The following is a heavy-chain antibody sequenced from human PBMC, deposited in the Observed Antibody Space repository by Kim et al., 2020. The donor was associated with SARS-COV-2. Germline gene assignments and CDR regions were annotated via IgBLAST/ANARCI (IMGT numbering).Heavy chain of an antibody. CDR3: ARERAGWFDP. CDR2: GDT. J-gene: IGHJ5*02. Sequence: GDTYANPALKRRITISVDTSKNRFSLKLSSVTAADTAVYYCARERAGWFDPWGQGTLVTISS. D-gene: IGHD3-10*01. V-gene: IGHV4-31*02.